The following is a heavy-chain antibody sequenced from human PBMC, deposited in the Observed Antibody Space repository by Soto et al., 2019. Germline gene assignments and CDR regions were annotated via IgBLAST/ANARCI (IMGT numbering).Heavy chain of an antibody. CDR1: GFTFSSYA. V-gene: IGHV3-23*01. CDR2: ISGSGGST. J-gene: IGHJ4*02. CDR3: AKVGQDYYDSSGYSGSDY. Sequence: GGSLRLSCAASGFTFSSYAMSWVRQAPVKGLEWVSAISGSGGSTYYADSVKGRFTISRDNSKNTLYLQMNSLRAEDTAVYYCAKVGQDYYDSSGYSGSDYWGQGTLVTVSS. D-gene: IGHD3-22*01.